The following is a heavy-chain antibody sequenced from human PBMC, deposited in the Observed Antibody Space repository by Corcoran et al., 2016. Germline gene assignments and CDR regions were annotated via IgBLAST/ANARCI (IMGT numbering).Heavy chain of an antibody. CDR2: INHSGST. V-gene: IGHV4-34*01. D-gene: IGHD2-21*02. J-gene: IGHJ5*02. CDR1: GGSFSGYY. Sequence: QVQLQQWGAGLLKPSETLSLTCAVYGGSFSGYYWSWIRQPPGKGLEWIGEINHSGSTNYNPSLKSRVTISVDTSKNQFSLKLSSVTAADTAVYYCARENGGNSVGLRITQDQNWFDPWGQGTLVTVSS. CDR3: ARENGGNSVGLRITQDQNWFDP.